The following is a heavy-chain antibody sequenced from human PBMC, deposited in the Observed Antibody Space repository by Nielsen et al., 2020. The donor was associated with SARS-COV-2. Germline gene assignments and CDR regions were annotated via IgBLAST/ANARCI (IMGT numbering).Heavy chain of an antibody. Sequence: SETLSLTCAVSGGSFTAYYWSWIRQPPGKGLEWIGEINYSGDTNNNPSLRSRVTVSRDTSKNQFSLRLRSVTAADTAVYYCAREGGKKCSGGSCEGWGYWGQGTLVTVSS. CDR1: GGSFTAYY. J-gene: IGHJ4*02. CDR3: AREGGKKCSGGSCEGWGY. D-gene: IGHD2-15*01. CDR2: INYSGDT. V-gene: IGHV4-34*01.